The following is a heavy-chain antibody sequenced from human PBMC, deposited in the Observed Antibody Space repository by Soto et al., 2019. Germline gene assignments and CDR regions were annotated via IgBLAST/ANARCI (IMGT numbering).Heavy chain of an antibody. J-gene: IGHJ4*02. V-gene: IGHV1-3*01. CDR2: INAGNGNT. D-gene: IGHD3-10*01. CDR1: GCTFTSYA. Sequence: GASVKVSCKASGCTFTSYAMHWVRQAPGQRLEWMGWINAGNGNTKYSQKFQGRVTITRDTSASTAYMELSSLRSEDTAVYYCAAILLWFGEPNGYDYWGQGTLVTVSS. CDR3: AAILLWFGEPNGYDY.